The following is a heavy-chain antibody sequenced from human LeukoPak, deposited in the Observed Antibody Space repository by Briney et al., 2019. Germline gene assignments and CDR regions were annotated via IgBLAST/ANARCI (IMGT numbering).Heavy chain of an antibody. CDR3: ARHPRYRSSTSCYRGYFQH. V-gene: IGHV5-51*01. J-gene: IGHJ1*01. CDR1: GYSFTSYW. CDR2: IYPGDSDT. Sequence: GESLKIYCKGSGYSFTSYWIGWVRQMPGKGLEWMGIIYPGDSDTRYSPSFQGQVTISADKSISTAYLQWSSLKASDTAMYYCARHPRYRSSTSCYRGYFQHWGQGTLVTVSS. D-gene: IGHD2-2*01.